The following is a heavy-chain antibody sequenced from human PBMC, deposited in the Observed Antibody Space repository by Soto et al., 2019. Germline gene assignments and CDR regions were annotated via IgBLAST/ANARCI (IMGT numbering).Heavy chain of an antibody. CDR3: ARDPPHGETGYYYYGMDV. CDR2: ISSSSSYI. D-gene: IGHD3-10*01. V-gene: IGHV3-21*01. J-gene: IGHJ6*02. Sequence: GGSLRLSCAASGFTFSSYSMNWVRQAPGKGLEWVSSISSSSSYIYYADSVKGRFTISRDNAKNSLYLQMNSLRAEDTAVYYCARDPPHGETGYYYYGMDVWGQGTTVTVSS. CDR1: GFTFSSYS.